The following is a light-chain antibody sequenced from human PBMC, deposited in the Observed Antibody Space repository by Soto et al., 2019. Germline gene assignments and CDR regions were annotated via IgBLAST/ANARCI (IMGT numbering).Light chain of an antibody. CDR3: QHYNNGPQT. CDR2: GAS. Sequence: EIVMTQSTATLSVSPGERATLSCRASQSVSSNLAWYQQTPGQAPRLLIYGASTRATGIPARFSGSGSGTEFTLTISSLQSEDFAFYYCQHYNNGPQTFGQGTKVEIK. J-gene: IGKJ1*01. V-gene: IGKV3-15*01. CDR1: QSVSSN.